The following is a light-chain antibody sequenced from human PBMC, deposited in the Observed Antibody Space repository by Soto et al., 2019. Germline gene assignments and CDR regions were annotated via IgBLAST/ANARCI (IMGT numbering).Light chain of an antibody. J-gene: IGKJ4*01. CDR2: GAS. CDR1: QSVGKS. V-gene: IGKV3-15*01. CDR3: QQYDRWPPGA. Sequence: TQSPATLSVSPGERATLSCRASQSVGKSLAWYQHKPGQAPRLLIHGASTRATGCPARFSGTGSGTEFTLTISSLQSEDFALYYCQQYDRWPPGAFGGGTKVEI.